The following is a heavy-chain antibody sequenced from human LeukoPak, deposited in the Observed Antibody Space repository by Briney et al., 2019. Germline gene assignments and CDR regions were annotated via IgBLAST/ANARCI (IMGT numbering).Heavy chain of an antibody. V-gene: IGHV3-74*03. CDR2: MDTAGSTT. CDR1: GFTLTADL. Sequence: GGCLRLSCAASGFTLTADLMHWVRQAPGKGRVGVSRMDTAGSTTTNADSLSGRFTFPSHNARTTIHLQLNSLNAEATGVYYGARVRGGSDDWVDPWGQGTLVTVSS. D-gene: IGHD1-26*01. CDR3: ARVRGGSDDWVDP. J-gene: IGHJ5*02.